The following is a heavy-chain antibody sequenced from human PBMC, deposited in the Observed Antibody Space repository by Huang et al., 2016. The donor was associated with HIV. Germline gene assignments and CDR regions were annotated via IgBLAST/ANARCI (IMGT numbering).Heavy chain of an antibody. V-gene: IGHV3-23*01. CDR3: AKQSSGWYVSADAFDI. J-gene: IGHJ3*02. CDR1: GITFSSYA. CDR2: ISGSGGST. D-gene: IGHD6-19*01. Sequence: EVQLLESGGGLVQPGGSLRLSCAASGITFSSYAMSWVRQAPGKGLEGVSAISGSGGSTYYADSVKGRFTISRDNSKNTLYLQMNSLRAEDTAVYYCAKQSSGWYVSADAFDIWGQGTMVTVSS.